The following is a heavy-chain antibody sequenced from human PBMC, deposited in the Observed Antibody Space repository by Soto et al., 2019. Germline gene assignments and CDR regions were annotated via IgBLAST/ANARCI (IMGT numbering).Heavy chain of an antibody. V-gene: IGHV1-18*01. CDR1: GYPFVNYG. D-gene: IGHD3-16*02. CDR2: TSTHNGKT. Sequence: QVQLVQSETEVKKSGASVKVACKASGYPFVNYGITWVRQAPGQGLEWMGWTSTHNGKTNYAQKLQDRMTLTTDESTNTAYMELRNLRPNDTAVYYCARDRNIVVSGPGFWGQGTLVIVSS. CDR3: ARDRNIVVSGPGF. J-gene: IGHJ4*02.